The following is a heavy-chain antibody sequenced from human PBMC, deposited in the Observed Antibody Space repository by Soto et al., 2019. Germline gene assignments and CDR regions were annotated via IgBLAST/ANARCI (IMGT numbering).Heavy chain of an antibody. CDR1: GFNFHWYW. V-gene: IGHV3-7*01. Sequence: GGSLRLSCAASGFNFHWYWMCWVRQAPGKGLEWLATIKTDASEKKYVDSVKGRFTVSRDNAKNSVYLQMNSLRAEDTAVYYCARGHRGDIDYWGQGTLVTVSS. D-gene: IGHD4-17*01. CDR3: ARGHRGDIDY. CDR2: IKTDASEK. J-gene: IGHJ4*02.